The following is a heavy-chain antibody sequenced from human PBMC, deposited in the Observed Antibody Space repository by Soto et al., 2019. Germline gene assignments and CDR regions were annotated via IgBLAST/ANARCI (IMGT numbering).Heavy chain of an antibody. J-gene: IGHJ4*02. V-gene: IGHV4-61*01. Sequence: SETLSLTCSVSGDSVSSARYFWSWIRQPPGKGLEWIGYVSYTGNKNQNPSLRSRVTMSVHASQDPFSPRLTSVTAADTDVHYCAISGSDYSQYYFAYRRPRSLVPVSS. CDR1: GDSVSSARYF. CDR3: AISGSDYSQYYFAY. D-gene: IGHD3-10*01. CDR2: VSYTGNK.